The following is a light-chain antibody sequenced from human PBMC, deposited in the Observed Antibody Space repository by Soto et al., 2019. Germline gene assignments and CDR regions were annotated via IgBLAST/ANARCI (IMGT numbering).Light chain of an antibody. CDR1: QSISKF. CDR2: GAS. V-gene: IGKV1-39*01. J-gene: IGKJ1*01. Sequence: DIQMTQSPSSLSASVGDRVTITCRSSQSISKFLNWYQQKPGKAPKLLIYGASSLQRGVPSRFSGSGSGTDFTLTISNLQPEDSASYYCQQSDSTPRTFGQGTKVDI. CDR3: QQSDSTPRT.